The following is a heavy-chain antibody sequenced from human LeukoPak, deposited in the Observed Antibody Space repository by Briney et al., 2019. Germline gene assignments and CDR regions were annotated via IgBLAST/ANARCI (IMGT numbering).Heavy chain of an antibody. Sequence: GGSLRLSCAASGFTFSSYAMSWVRQAPGKGLEWVGFIRSKAYGGTTEYAASVKGRFTISRDDSKSIAYLQMNSLKTEDTAVYYCTRGVGWLQPTRPDYWGQGTLVTVSS. J-gene: IGHJ4*02. CDR3: TRGVGWLQPTRPDY. V-gene: IGHV3-49*04. CDR1: GFTFSSYA. D-gene: IGHD5-12*01. CDR2: IRSKAYGGTT.